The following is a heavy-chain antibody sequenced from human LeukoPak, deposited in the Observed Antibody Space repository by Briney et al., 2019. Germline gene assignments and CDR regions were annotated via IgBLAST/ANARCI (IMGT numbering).Heavy chain of an antibody. Sequence: GGSLRLSCAASGFTFSNYAMTWVRQAPGKGLEWVSAISSSGGGTYYADSVKGRFTISRDNSKNTLYLQMNSLRAEDTAVNFCAKPGMRAVVPAMSTFDYWGQGTLVTVSS. CDR2: ISSSGGGT. J-gene: IGHJ4*02. CDR1: GFTFSNYA. D-gene: IGHD2-15*01. V-gene: IGHV3-23*01. CDR3: AKPGMRAVVPAMSTFDY.